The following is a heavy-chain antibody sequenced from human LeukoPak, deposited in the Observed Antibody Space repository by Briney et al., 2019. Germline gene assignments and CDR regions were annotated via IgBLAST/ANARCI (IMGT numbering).Heavy chain of an antibody. Sequence: PGGPLRLSCVASGFTFSSYAMSWVRQAPGKGLEWVSAISGSGGSTYYADSVKGRFTISRDNSKNTLYLQMNSLRAEDTAVYYCAKDACSGGSCFDYWGQGTLVTVSS. J-gene: IGHJ4*02. CDR2: ISGSGGST. CDR1: GFTFSSYA. CDR3: AKDACSGGSCFDY. V-gene: IGHV3-23*01. D-gene: IGHD2-15*01.